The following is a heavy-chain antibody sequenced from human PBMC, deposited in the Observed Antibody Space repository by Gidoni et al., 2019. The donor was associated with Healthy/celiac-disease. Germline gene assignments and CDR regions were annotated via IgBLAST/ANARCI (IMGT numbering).Heavy chain of an antibody. J-gene: IGHJ4*02. Sequence: EVQLVESGGGLVQPGRSLRLSCAASGFTFEDYAMHWVRQAPGKGLEWLSGISWNSGSIGYADSVKGRFTISRDNAKNSLYLQMNSLRAEDTALYYCAKASGGLLDYFDYWGQGTLVTVSS. CDR3: AKASGGLLDYFDY. CDR1: GFTFEDYA. CDR2: ISWNSGSI. V-gene: IGHV3-9*01. D-gene: IGHD1-26*01.